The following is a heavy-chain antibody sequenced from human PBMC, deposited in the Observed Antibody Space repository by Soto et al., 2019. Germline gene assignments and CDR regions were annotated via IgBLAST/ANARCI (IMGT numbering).Heavy chain of an antibody. D-gene: IGHD2-2*01. Sequence: SVKVSCKASGGTFSSYAISWVRQAPGQGLEWMGVIIPIFGTANYAQKFQGRVTITRDESTSTVYMELSSLRSEDTAVYYCATECDTSCSYFDYWGQGTLVTVSS. CDR1: GGTFSSYA. CDR2: IIPIFGTA. V-gene: IGHV1-69*05. J-gene: IGHJ4*02. CDR3: ATECDTSCSYFDY.